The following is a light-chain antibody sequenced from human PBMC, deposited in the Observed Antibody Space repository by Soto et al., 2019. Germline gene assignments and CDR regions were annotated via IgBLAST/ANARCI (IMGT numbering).Light chain of an antibody. CDR1: QSISNNY. Sequence: ETVLTQSPGTLSLSPGERATLSCRAGQSISNNYLSWYQQKPGQAPRLLIHVASNRATGIPDRFSGSGFGTDFTLTISRLEPEDFAVYYCQWYGISPPEYIFGQGTKVDIK. CDR3: QWYGISPPEYI. V-gene: IGKV3-20*01. CDR2: VAS. J-gene: IGKJ2*01.